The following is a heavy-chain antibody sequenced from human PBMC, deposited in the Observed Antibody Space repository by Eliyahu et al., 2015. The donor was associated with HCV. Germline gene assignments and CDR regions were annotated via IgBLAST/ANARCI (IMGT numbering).Heavy chain of an antibody. Sequence: EVQLVESGGGLVQPGRSLRLSCTASGFTFGDYAXCXFRQAPGKGXEWVGFIRSKAYGGTTEYAASVKGRFTISRDDSKSIAYLQMNSLKTEDTAVYYCTRVTGVVVPAAYYYYYGMDVWGQGTTVTVSS. CDR3: TRVTGVVVPAAYYYYYGMDV. J-gene: IGHJ6*02. CDR2: IRSKAYGGTT. D-gene: IGHD2-2*01. CDR1: GFTFGDYA. V-gene: IGHV3-49*03.